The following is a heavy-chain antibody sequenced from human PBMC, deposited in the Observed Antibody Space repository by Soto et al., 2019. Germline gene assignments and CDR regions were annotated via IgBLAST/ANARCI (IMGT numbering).Heavy chain of an antibody. V-gene: IGHV3-7*01. CDR3: AREIRFLEWLLYYYYGMDV. CDR2: IKQDGSEK. D-gene: IGHD3-3*01. CDR1: GFTFSSYW. Sequence: GGSLRLSCAASGFTFSSYWMSWVRQAPGKGLEWVANIKQDGSEKYYVDSVKGRLTISRDNAKNSLYLQMNSLRAEDTAVYYCAREIRFLEWLLYYYYGMDVWGQGTTVTVSS. J-gene: IGHJ6*02.